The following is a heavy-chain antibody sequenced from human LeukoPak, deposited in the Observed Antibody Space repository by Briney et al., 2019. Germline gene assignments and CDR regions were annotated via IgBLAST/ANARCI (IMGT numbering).Heavy chain of an antibody. J-gene: IGHJ5*02. V-gene: IGHV4-34*01. Sequence: SETLSLTCAVYGGSFSGYYWSWIRQPPGKGLEWIGEINHSGSTNYNPSLQSRVTISVDTSKNQFSLKLSSVTAADTAVYYCARVAAAGLSNWFDPWGQGTLVTVSS. CDR3: ARVAAAGLSNWFDP. D-gene: IGHD6-13*01. CDR1: GGSFSGYY. CDR2: INHSGST.